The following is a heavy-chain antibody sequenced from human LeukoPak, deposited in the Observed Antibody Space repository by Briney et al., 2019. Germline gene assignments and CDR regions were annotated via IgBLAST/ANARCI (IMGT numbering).Heavy chain of an antibody. Sequence: PSETLSLTCAVYGGSFSGYSWSWIRQPPGQGLEWIGEINHSGSTNYNPSLKSRVTISVDTSKNQFSLKLSSVPAADTAVYYCARGSGLNYYDSSGYYASLDYRGQGTLVTVSS. J-gene: IGHJ4*02. D-gene: IGHD3-22*01. CDR3: ARGSGLNYYDSSGYYASLDY. CDR2: INHSGST. CDR1: GGSFSGYS. V-gene: IGHV4-34*01.